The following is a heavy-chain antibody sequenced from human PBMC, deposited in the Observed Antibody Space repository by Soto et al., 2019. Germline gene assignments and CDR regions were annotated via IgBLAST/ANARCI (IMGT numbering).Heavy chain of an antibody. CDR3: ASTVAGYFDY. CDR2: ITDRGGSK. V-gene: IGHV3-23*01. CDR1: GFTFSSYA. D-gene: IGHD6-19*01. J-gene: IGHJ4*02. Sequence: GGSLRLSCAASGFTFSSYAMSWVRQAPGKGLEWVAAITDRGGSKYYADSVKGRFTISRDNSKNTLYLQMNSLRAEDTAVYYCASTVAGYFDYWGQGTLVTVSS.